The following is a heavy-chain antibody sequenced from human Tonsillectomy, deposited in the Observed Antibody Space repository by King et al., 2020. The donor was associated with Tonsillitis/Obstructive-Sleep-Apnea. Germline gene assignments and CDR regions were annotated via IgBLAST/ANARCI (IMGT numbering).Heavy chain of an antibody. V-gene: IGHV5-51*01. CDR1: GYSFTQYR. D-gene: IGHD7-27*01. CDR3: ARQGDNWGIMNGFDAFDI. J-gene: IGHJ3*02. Sequence: VQLVESGAEVKKPGESLKISCAGSGYSFTQYRIGWVRQMPGKGLEWMGSIHPYDSETRYSPSFQGQVTTSADKSINIAYLQWGRLKASDTAMYFCARQGDNWGIMNGFDAFDIWAQGTMVTVSS. CDR2: IHPYDSET.